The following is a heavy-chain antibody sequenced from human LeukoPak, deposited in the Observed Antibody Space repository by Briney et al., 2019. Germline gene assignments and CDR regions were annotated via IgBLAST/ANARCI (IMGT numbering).Heavy chain of an antibody. CDR2: IKSKTDGGTT. CDR3: TTRVRYCGGDCYPLDY. D-gene: IGHD2-21*02. CDR1: RFTVSSNY. J-gene: IGHJ4*02. V-gene: IGHV3-15*01. Sequence: GGSLRLSCAASRFTVSSNYMTWVRQTPGKGLEWVGRIKSKTDGGTTDYAAPVKGRFTISRDDSQNTLYLQMNSLKTDDTALYYCTTRVRYCGGDCYPLDYWGQGTLVTVSS.